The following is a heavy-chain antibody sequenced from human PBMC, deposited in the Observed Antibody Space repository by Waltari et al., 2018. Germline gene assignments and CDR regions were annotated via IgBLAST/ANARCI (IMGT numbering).Heavy chain of an antibody. CDR1: GFTVSNNY. D-gene: IGHD3-16*01. V-gene: IGHV3-66*01. Sequence: EVQLVESGGGLVQPGGSLSFACAASGFTVSNNYMKWVRQAPGKGLELVSLIYSGGNTYYADSVKGRFTISRDNSKNTLYLQMNSLRAEDSAVYYCARDGNGGGVWGRGTTVTVSS. CDR3: ARDGNGGGV. CDR2: IYSGGNT. J-gene: IGHJ6*02.